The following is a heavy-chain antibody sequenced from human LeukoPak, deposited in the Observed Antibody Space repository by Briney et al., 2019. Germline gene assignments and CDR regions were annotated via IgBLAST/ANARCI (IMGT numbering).Heavy chain of an antibody. CDR3: ARDGQTLYSSGLGY. CDR2: ITATGDTA. CDR1: GFTFTKCA. V-gene: IGHV3-23*01. J-gene: IGHJ4*02. D-gene: IGHD6-19*01. Sequence: GGSLRLSCVASGFTFTKCAMSWIRQAPGKGLEWVAIITATGDTAYYADSVKGRFTISRDNSRNTVYMQMDSLRAEDTAVYYCARDGQTLYSSGLGYWGQGTLVTVSS.